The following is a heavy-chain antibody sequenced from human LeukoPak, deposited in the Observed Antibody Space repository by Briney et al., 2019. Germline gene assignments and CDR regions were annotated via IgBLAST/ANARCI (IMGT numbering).Heavy chain of an antibody. Sequence: SVKVSCKASGVTFSSYAISWVRQAPGQGLEWMGRIIPIFGIANYAQKFQGRVTITADKSTSTAYMELSSLRSEDTAVYYCARAKPYSRSPQAWFDPWGQGTLVTVSS. CDR1: GVTFSSYA. J-gene: IGHJ5*02. V-gene: IGHV1-69*04. D-gene: IGHD6-13*01. CDR3: ARAKPYSRSPQAWFDP. CDR2: IIPIFGIA.